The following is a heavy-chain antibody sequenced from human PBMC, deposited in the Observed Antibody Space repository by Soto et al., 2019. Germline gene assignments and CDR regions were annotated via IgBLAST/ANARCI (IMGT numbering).Heavy chain of an antibody. CDR1: GFTFSNYA. D-gene: IGHD6-25*01. V-gene: IGHV3-23*01. CDR2: ISGSGGTT. J-gene: IGHJ4*02. Sequence: EVQLLESGGGLVQPGRSLRLSCAASGFTFSNYAMSWVRQAPGQGLDWVSAISGSGGTTYYADSVKGRFTISRDNSKNTLFLQMNSLRAEDAAVYYCAKFFVETGSNSGWPGSVHYWGQGTLVTVSS. CDR3: AKFFVETGSNSGWPGSVHY.